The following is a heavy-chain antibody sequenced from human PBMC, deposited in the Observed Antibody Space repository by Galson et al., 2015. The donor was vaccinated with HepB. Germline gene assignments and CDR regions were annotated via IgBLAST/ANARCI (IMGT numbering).Heavy chain of an antibody. D-gene: IGHD3-16*02. J-gene: IGHJ6*03. V-gene: IGHV3-33*05. CDR2: IAYDGGHK. Sequence: SLRLSCAASGFTFSDYAMHWVRQAPGKGLEWVAVIAYDGGHKNYADSVTGRFTISRDNSRNTLYLQMNSLRADDTALYSCARAVIASADKGPDYYYMDIWGKGTTVTVFS. CDR1: GFTFSDYA. CDR3: ARAVIASADKGPDYYYMDI.